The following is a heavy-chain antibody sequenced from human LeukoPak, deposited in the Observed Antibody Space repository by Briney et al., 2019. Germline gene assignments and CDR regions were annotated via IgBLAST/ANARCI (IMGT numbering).Heavy chain of an antibody. J-gene: IGHJ6*03. CDR3: ARGLQDSSSWRYYYYYMDV. D-gene: IGHD6-13*01. CDR2: INPNSGGT. CDR1: GYTFTGYY. V-gene: IGHV1-2*02. Sequence: GASVKVSCTASGYTFTGYYMHWVRQAPGQGLEWMGWINPNSGGTNYAQKFQGRVTMTRDTSISTAYMELSRLRSDDTAVYYCARGLQDSSSWRYYYYYMDVWGKGTTVTVSS.